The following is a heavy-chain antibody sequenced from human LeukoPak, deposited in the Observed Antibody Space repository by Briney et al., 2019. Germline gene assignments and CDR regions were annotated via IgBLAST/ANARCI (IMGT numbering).Heavy chain of an antibody. Sequence: PGGSLRLSCAPSGFTFSIYAMIWVRQAPGKGLEWVSAISNSGYGTYYADSVKGRFTISRDNSKNTLYLQMNSLRAEDTAVYYCAKDQTPYYWGQGTLVTVSS. CDR3: AKDQTPYY. CDR2: ISNSGYGT. V-gene: IGHV3-23*01. J-gene: IGHJ4*02. CDR1: GFTFSIYA.